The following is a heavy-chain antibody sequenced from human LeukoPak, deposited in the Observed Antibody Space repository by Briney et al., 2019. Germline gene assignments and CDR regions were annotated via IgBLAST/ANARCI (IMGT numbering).Heavy chain of an antibody. V-gene: IGHV3-23*01. Sequence: QPGGSLRLSCEGSGFTFSSYAINWVRQAPGKGLEWVSAISGSGGSTYYADSVKGRFTISRDNSKNTLYLQMNSLRAEDTAVYYCAREIRIAAAPGPPLGTFDPWGQGTLVTVSS. J-gene: IGHJ5*02. CDR3: AREIRIAAAPGPPLGTFDP. D-gene: IGHD6-13*01. CDR1: GFTFSSYA. CDR2: ISGSGGST.